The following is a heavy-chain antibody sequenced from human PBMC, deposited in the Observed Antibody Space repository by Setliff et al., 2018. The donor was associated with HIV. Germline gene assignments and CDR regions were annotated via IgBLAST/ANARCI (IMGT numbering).Heavy chain of an antibody. CDR1: GGSMNSDSSS. D-gene: IGHD3-3*01. Sequence: SETLSLTCTVSGGSMNSDSSSWTWLRQPAGKGPELIGHIYVGGSVIYNPSLASRVTISMVPSKNQFSLDLSSVTAADTAKYYCARAKTIGVSAVFFDPWGQGRPVTVSS. V-gene: IGHV4-61*09. CDR2: IYVGGSV. CDR3: ARAKTIGVSAVFFDP. J-gene: IGHJ5*02.